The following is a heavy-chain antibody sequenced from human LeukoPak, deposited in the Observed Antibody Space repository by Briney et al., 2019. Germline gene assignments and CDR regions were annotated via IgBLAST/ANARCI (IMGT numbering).Heavy chain of an antibody. Sequence: ASVKVSCKASGYTFTVYNVHWVRQAPGQGLEWMGWINPNTGHTQSAQKFQDWVTMTRDTSINTAYMELARLKSDDTAVYYCARGHTSLVVAALGSAFDIWGQGTLITVSS. V-gene: IGHV1-2*04. CDR2: INPNTGHT. CDR1: GYTFTVYN. CDR3: ARGHTSLVVAALGSAFDI. D-gene: IGHD2-15*01. J-gene: IGHJ3*02.